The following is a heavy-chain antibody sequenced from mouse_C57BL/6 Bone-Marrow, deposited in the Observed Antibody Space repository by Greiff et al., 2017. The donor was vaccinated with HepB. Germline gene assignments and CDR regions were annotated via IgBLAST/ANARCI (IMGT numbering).Heavy chain of an antibody. CDR3: EREDYGRSYDFDY. J-gene: IGHJ2*01. V-gene: IGHV1-64*01. CDR1: GYTFTSYW. D-gene: IGHD1-1*01. CDR2: IHPNSGST. Sequence: QVQLQQPGAELVKPGASVQLSCKASGYTFTSYWMHWVKQRPGQGLEWIGMIHPNSGSTNYNEKFKSKATLTVDKSSSAAYMQLSSLTSEDSAVYYCEREDYGRSYDFDYWGQGTTRTVSS.